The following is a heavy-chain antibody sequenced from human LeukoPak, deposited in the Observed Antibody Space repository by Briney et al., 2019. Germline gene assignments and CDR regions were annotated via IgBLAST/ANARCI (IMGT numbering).Heavy chain of an antibody. Sequence: PSETLSLTCTASGGTFSSYYRSWIRQPPGKGLEWIGYIYYSGSTNYNPSLKSRVTISVDTSKNQFSLKLSSVTAADTAVYYCARLLFYDSSGYYHPTYYFDYWGQGTLVTVSS. CDR3: ARLLFYDSSGYYHPTYYFDY. CDR2: IYYSGST. J-gene: IGHJ4*02. V-gene: IGHV4-59*01. CDR1: GGTFSSYY. D-gene: IGHD3-22*01.